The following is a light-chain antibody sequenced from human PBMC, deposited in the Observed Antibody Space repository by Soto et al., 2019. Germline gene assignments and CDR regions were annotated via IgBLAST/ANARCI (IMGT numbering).Light chain of an antibody. V-gene: IGKV1-39*01. CDR2: DAS. Sequence: DIRMTQYPSSLSASVGDKVTITCRASQTISTYLNWYQQKPGKAPRLLIYDASSLLSGVPSRFSGSGSGTDFTLTIASLQPEDFSTYYCQQSDSTPYSFGQGTKVEI. CDR3: QQSDSTPYS. J-gene: IGKJ2*01. CDR1: QTISTY.